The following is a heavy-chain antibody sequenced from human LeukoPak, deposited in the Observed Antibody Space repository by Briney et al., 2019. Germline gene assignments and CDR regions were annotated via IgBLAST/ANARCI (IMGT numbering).Heavy chain of an antibody. CDR3: AKDIFGLVLRYFDGPVDP. D-gene: IGHD3-9*01. J-gene: IGHJ5*02. CDR2: ISDDGSNR. CDR1: GFTFTKYS. Sequence: PGGSLRLSCAASGFTFTKYSVHWVRQAPGKGLEWVALISDDGSNRYYADSVKGRFAISRDNSKNTLYLQMSSLRSEDMAVYYCAKDIFGLVLRYFDGPVDPWGQGTLVTVSS. V-gene: IGHV3-30*09.